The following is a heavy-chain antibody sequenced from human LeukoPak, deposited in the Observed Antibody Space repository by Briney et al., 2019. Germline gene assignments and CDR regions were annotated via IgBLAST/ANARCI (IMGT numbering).Heavy chain of an antibody. CDR2: IRYDGSNK. Sequence: PGGSLRLSCAASGFTFSSYGMHWVRQAPGKGLEWVAFIRYDGSNKYYADSVKGRFTISRDNSKNTLYLQMNSLRAEDTAVYYCAKMPIPQYSYGPIDYWGQGTLVTVSS. V-gene: IGHV3-30*02. CDR3: AKMPIPQYSYGPIDY. D-gene: IGHD5-18*01. J-gene: IGHJ4*02. CDR1: GFTFSSYG.